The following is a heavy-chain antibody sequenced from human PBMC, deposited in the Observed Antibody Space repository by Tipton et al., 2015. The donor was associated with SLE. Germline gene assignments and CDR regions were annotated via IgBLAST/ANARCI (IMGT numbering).Heavy chain of an antibody. CDR2: INTDGTTT. Sequence: SLRLSCAASGFNFGNYWMHWVRQAPGKGLVWVSRINTDGTTTTYADSVRGRFTISRDNAKNTLYLQMNSLRAEDTAVYYCARHDTNYGRNWFDPWGQGTLVTVSS. V-gene: IGHV3-74*01. J-gene: IGHJ5*02. D-gene: IGHD2-8*01. CDR3: ARHDTNYGRNWFDP. CDR1: GFNFGNYW.